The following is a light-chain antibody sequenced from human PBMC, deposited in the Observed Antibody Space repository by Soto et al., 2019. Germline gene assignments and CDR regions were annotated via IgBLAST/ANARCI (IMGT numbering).Light chain of an antibody. V-gene: IGKV3-15*01. J-gene: IGKJ1*01. CDR3: QQRSNWPPVWT. CDR2: TAS. CDR1: QSISST. Sequence: VVTQSSGTLAFSLAERASLSCRTIQSISSTLAWYQPNPGQPPRLLIYTASTRATGIPARFSGSGSGTEFTLTISSLQSEDFAVYYCQQRSNWPPVWTFGQGTKV.